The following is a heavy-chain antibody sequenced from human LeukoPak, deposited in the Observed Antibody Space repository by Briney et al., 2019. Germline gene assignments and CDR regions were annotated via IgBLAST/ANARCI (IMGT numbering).Heavy chain of an antibody. CDR1: GYTFTSYA. V-gene: IGHV7-4-1*02. J-gene: IGHJ4*02. D-gene: IGHD2-2*01. CDR2: INTNTGNP. Sequence: GASVKVSCKASGYTFTSYAMNWVRQAPGQGLEWMGWINTNTGNPTYAQGFTGRFVFSLDTSVSTAYLQISSLKAEDTAVHYCARGVVPAALEGYFDYWGQGTLVTVSS. CDR3: ARGVVPAALEGYFDY.